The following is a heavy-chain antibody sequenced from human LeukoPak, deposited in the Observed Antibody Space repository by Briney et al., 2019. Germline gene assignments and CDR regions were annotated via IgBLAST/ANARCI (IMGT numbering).Heavy chain of an antibody. CDR3: ANILPPRGLQKDYYYYYYGMDV. Sequence: GGSLRLSCVASGFTFSSYSMNWVRQAPGKGLQWVSYISSSSGTIYYADSVEGRFTISRDNAKNSLYLQMNSLRDEDTAVYYCANILPPRGLQKDYYYYYYGMDVWGQGTTVTVSS. CDR2: ISSSSGTI. CDR1: GFTFSSYS. J-gene: IGHJ6*02. D-gene: IGHD3-16*01. V-gene: IGHV3-48*02.